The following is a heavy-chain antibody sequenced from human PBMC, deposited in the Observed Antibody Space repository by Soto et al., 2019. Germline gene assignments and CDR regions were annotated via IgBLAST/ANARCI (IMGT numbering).Heavy chain of an antibody. D-gene: IGHD5-12*01. CDR1: GFNVRANY. Sequence: EVKLVESGGGLIQPGGSLRLSCAVSGFNVRANYMSWVRQAPGTGLEWVSVIYSGGTTYYADSVKGRFIISRDISKNTLYLQLNILRAEDTAVYDCHGYGYWGQGTLVTFSS. J-gene: IGHJ4*02. CDR3: HGYGY. V-gene: IGHV3-53*01. CDR2: IYSGGTT.